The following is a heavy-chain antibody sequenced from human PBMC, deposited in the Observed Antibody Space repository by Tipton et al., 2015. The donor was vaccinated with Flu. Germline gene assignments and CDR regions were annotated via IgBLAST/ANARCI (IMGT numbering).Heavy chain of an antibody. CDR3: ARENWNYDH. J-gene: IGHJ5*02. Sequence: TLSLTCTISGGSMRNYCLSWIRQPAGKGLEWIGSTHHSGLTYYNPSLKSPVSISLDMSKNQLSLKLNSVTAADTAVYYCARENWNYDHWGQGTLVTVSS. CDR2: THHSGLT. D-gene: IGHD1-7*01. V-gene: IGHV4-38-2*02. CDR1: GGSMRNYC.